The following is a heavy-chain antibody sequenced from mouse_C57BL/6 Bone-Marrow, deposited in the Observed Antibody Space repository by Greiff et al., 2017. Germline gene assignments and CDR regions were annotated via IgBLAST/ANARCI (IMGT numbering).Heavy chain of an antibody. CDR2: IDPSDSYT. V-gene: IGHV1-69*01. J-gene: IGHJ1*03. Sequence: QVQLQQPGAELVMPGASVKLSCKASGYTFTSYWMHWVKQRPGQGLEWIGEIDPSDSYTNYNQKFKGKSTLTVDKSSSTAYMQLSSLTSEDSAVYYGARPVLLRSIRYFDVWGTGTTVTVSS. CDR3: ARPVLLRSIRYFDV. D-gene: IGHD1-1*01. CDR1: GYTFTSYW.